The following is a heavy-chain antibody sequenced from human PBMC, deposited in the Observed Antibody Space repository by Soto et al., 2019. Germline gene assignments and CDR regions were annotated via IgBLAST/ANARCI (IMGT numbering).Heavy chain of an antibody. J-gene: IGHJ4*02. CDR2: ISYDGSNK. CDR1: GFTFSSYA. CDR3: ASPIPCSGGRCYHR. V-gene: IGHV3-30-3*01. D-gene: IGHD2-15*01. Sequence: QVQLVESGGGVVQPGRSLRLSCAASGFTFSSYAMHWVRQAPGKGLEWVAVISYDGSNKYYAASVKGRFTIARDNSKNTLYLQMNSLRAEDTAVYYCASPIPCSGGRCYHRGGQGTLVSVSS.